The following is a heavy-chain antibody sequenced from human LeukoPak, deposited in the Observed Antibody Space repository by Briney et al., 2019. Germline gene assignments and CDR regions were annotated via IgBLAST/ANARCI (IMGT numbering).Heavy chain of an antibody. D-gene: IGHD6-13*01. J-gene: IGHJ6*03. V-gene: IGHV3-30*03. CDR1: GFTFSSYG. Sequence: GGSLRLSCAASGFTFSSYGMHWVRQAPGKGLEWVAVISYDGSNKYYADSVKGRFTISRDNSKNTLYLQMNSLRAEDTAVYYCARDLGAAAGLLHYYMDVWGKGTTVTVSS. CDR3: ARDLGAAAGLLHYYMDV. CDR2: ISYDGSNK.